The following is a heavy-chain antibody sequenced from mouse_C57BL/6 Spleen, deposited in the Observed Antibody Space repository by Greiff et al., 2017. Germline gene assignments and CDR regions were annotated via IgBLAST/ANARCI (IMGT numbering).Heavy chain of an antibody. CDR1: GFSLTSYG. V-gene: IGHV2-2*01. D-gene: IGHD3-3*01. Sequence: VQLQQSGPGLVQPSQSLSITCTVSGFSLTSYGVHWVRQSPGKGLEWLGVIWSGGSKDYNADFISRLSISKENSKSQVFFKMNSLQADETAIYYCARNWGDGYFDYWGQGTTLTVSS. CDR3: ARNWGDGYFDY. J-gene: IGHJ2*01. CDR2: IWSGGSK.